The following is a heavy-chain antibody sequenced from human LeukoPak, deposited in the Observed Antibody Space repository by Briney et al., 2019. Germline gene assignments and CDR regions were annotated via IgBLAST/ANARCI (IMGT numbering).Heavy chain of an antibody. Sequence: PSETLSLTCTVSGGSINTYYWSWIRQSPGKGLEWIAYIYYTGSSNYNPSLKGRVTISVDTSKNQFSLKLSSVTAADTAVYYCARNQWLARGDYFDYWGQGTLVTVSS. D-gene: IGHD6-19*01. J-gene: IGHJ4*02. CDR1: GGSINTYY. V-gene: IGHV4-59*12. CDR3: ARNQWLARGDYFDY. CDR2: IYYTGSS.